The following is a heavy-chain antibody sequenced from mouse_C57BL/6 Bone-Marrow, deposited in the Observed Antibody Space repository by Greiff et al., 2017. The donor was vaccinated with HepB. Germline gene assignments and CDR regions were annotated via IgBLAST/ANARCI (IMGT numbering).Heavy chain of an antibody. CDR2: IYPRSGNT. CDR1: GYTFTSYG. V-gene: IGHV1-81*01. CDR3: ARNVIYYYGSSWWYFDY. D-gene: IGHD1-1*01. J-gene: IGHJ2*01. Sequence: QVQLKESGAELARPGASVKLSCKASGYTFTSYGISWVKQRTGQGLEWIGEIYPRSGNTYYNEKFKGKSTLTADKSSRTAYMELRSLTSEDSAVYFCARNVIYYYGSSWWYFDYWGQGTTLTVSS.